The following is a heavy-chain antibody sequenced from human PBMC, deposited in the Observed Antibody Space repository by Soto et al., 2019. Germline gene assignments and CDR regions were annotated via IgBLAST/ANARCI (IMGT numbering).Heavy chain of an antibody. Sequence: QVQLVQSGAEVKKPGSSVKVSCKASGGTFSSYAISWVRQAPGQGLEWMGGIIPIFGTANYAQKFQGRVTITADESTSTAYMELSSLRSEDTAVYYCARAGYYYDSSGYDAFDIWGQGTMFTVSS. D-gene: IGHD3-22*01. CDR2: IIPIFGTA. J-gene: IGHJ3*02. CDR3: ARAGYYYDSSGYDAFDI. CDR1: GGTFSSYA. V-gene: IGHV1-69*01.